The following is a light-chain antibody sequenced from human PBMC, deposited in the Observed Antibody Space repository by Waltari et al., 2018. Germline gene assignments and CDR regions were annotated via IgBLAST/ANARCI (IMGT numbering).Light chain of an antibody. Sequence: QSALTQPASVSGSPGQSITISCTGTSSYVWRSRFVSWYQHCPGKAPKLILYEVTKRPSGVSNRFSGSKSGNTASLTIAGLQADDEADYYCCSYAGDSNFVFGTGTKVTVL. V-gene: IGLV2-23*02. J-gene: IGLJ1*01. CDR3: CSYAGDSNFV. CDR2: EVT. CDR1: SSYVWRSRF.